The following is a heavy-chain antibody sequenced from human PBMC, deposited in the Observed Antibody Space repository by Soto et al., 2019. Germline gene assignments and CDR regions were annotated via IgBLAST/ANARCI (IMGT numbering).Heavy chain of an antibody. CDR3: ARVGYCSSGSCALYSHDYFGMDV. V-gene: IGHV1-18*01. Sequence: ASVKVSCKSSGYTFTRYCFSWVRQAPVQGLEWMGWISTYNENTKYPQKFQGRITMTTDTPTSTAYMEMRSLTSDDTAVYYCARVGYCSSGSCALYSHDYFGMDVWGQGSTVTVSS. CDR1: GYTFTRYC. J-gene: IGHJ6*02. D-gene: IGHD2-15*01. CDR2: ISTYNENT.